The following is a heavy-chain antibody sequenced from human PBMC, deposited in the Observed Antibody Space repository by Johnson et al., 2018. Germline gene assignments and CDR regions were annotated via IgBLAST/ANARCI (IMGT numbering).Heavy chain of an antibody. CDR2: LSGSFPGT. CDR1: GFTSDNFH. D-gene: IGHD3-10*01. V-gene: IGHV3-23*04. J-gene: IGHJ6*03. Sequence: VQLVQSGGGLVQPGRSLRLSCTASGFTSDNFHMSWVRQAPGKGLEWVSSLSGSFPGTYYADSVKGRFTISRNESKNTLYLQMNSLRVGDTAVYFCARDTLWSTYYYYMDVWDKGTTVTVSS. CDR3: ARDTLWSTYYYYMDV.